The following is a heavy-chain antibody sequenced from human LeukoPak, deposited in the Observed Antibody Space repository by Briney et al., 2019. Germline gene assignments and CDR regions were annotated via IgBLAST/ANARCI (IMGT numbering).Heavy chain of an antibody. V-gene: IGHV3-23*01. J-gene: IGHJ4*02. Sequence: PGGPLRLSCAASGFTFSSYAMSWVRQAPGKGLEWVSAISGSGGSTYYADSVKGRFTISRDNSKNTLYLQMNSLRAEDTAVYYCAKTPILEWLLSLYYFDYWGQGTLVTVSS. D-gene: IGHD3-3*01. CDR1: GFTFSSYA. CDR2: ISGSGGST. CDR3: AKTPILEWLLSLYYFDY.